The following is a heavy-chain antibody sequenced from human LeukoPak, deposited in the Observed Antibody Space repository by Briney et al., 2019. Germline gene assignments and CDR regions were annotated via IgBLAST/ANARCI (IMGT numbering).Heavy chain of an antibody. CDR1: GYTFTSYY. CDR2: INPSGGST. J-gene: IGHJ4*02. D-gene: IGHD6-19*01. V-gene: IGHV1-46*01. Sequence: ASVKVSCKASGYTFTSYYMHWVRQAPGQGLEWMGIINPSGGSTSYAQKFQGRVTMTRDTSTSTVYMELSSLRSEDTAVYYCARDYSSGWTKYYFDYWGQGTLATVSS. CDR3: ARDYSSGWTKYYFDY.